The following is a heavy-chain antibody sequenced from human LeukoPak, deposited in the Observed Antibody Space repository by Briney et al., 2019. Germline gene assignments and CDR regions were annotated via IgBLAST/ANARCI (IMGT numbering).Heavy chain of an antibody. Sequence: ASVKVSCKASGYTFTMYYIHWVRQAPGQGLEWMGWISAYNGNTNYAQKLQGRVTMTTDTSTSTAYMELRSLRSDDTAVYYCASRNGVSGAFDIWGQGTMVTVSS. CDR1: GYTFTMYY. D-gene: IGHD1-14*01. CDR2: ISAYNGNT. CDR3: ASRNGVSGAFDI. J-gene: IGHJ3*02. V-gene: IGHV1-18*04.